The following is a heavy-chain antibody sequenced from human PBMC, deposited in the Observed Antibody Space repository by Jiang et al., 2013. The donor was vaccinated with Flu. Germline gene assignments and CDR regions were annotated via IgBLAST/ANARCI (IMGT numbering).Heavy chain of an antibody. D-gene: IGHD6-19*01. CDR3: AKLGGIAVAGIEGDFDY. J-gene: IGHJ4*02. Sequence: AASGFTFSSYAMSWVRQAPGKGLEWVSAISGSGGSTYYADSVKGRFTISRDNSKNTLYLQMNSLRAEDTAVYYCAKLGGIAVAGIEGDFDYWGRGTLVTVSS. CDR1: GFTFSSYA. V-gene: IGHV3-23*01. CDR2: ISGSGGST.